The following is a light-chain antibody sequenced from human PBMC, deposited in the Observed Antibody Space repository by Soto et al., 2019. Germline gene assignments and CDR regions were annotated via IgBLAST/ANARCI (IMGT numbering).Light chain of an antibody. CDR3: SSYAGSNNKGV. CDR1: SSNVGSNY. CDR2: RDN. J-gene: IGLJ1*01. Sequence: QSVLTQPPSASGTPGQRVTISCSGSSSNVGSNYVYWYQQLPGTAPKLLIYRDNKRPSGVPDRFSGSKSGNTASLTVPGLQAEDEADYYCSSYAGSNNKGVFGTGTKVTVL. V-gene: IGLV1-47*01.